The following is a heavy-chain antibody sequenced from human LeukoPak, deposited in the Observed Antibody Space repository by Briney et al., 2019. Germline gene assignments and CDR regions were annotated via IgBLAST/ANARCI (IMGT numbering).Heavy chain of an antibody. CDR3: ARLLEHYYFDASGYYDDDY. D-gene: IGHD3-22*01. CDR2: IDPNIGTT. Sequence: ASVKVSCKASGYTFTGFYMHWVRQAPGHGLEWMGWIDPNIGTTKYSQKFQGRVTMTRDTSISEVYMELSRLRSDDTAVYYCARLLEHYYFDASGYYDDDYWGQGTPIIVSS. V-gene: IGHV1-2*02. J-gene: IGHJ4*02. CDR1: GYTFTGFY.